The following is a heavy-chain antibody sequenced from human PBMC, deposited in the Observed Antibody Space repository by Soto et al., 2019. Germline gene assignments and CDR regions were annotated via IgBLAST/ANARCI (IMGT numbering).Heavy chain of an antibody. D-gene: IGHD1-1*01. CDR1: GYTFTSYG. CDR3: AREKRLTWNDERLYYYYYGMDV. CDR2: ISAYNGNT. V-gene: IGHV1-18*01. Sequence: ASVKVSCKASGYTFTSYGISWVRQAPGQGLEWMGWISAYNGNTNYAQKLQGRVTMTTDTSTSTAYMELRSLRYDDTAVYYCAREKRLTWNDERLYYYYYGMDVWGQGTTVTVSS. J-gene: IGHJ6*02.